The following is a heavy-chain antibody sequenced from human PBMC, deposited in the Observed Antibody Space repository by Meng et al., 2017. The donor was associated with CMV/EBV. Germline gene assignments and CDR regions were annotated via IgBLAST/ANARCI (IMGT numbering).Heavy chain of an antibody. J-gene: IGHJ4*02. Sequence: SQTLSLTCAVYGGSFSGYYWSWIRQPPGKGLEWIGYIYYSGSTNYNPSLKSRVTISVDTSKNQFSLKLSSVTAADTAVYYCARDDSGYCSGGSCFGYWGQGTLVTVSS. CDR1: GGSFSGYY. CDR2: IYYSGST. D-gene: IGHD2-15*01. V-gene: IGHV4-59*01. CDR3: ARDDSGYCSGGSCFGY.